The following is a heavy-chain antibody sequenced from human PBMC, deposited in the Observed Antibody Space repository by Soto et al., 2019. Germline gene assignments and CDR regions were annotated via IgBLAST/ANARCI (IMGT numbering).Heavy chain of an antibody. V-gene: IGHV5-10-1*01. D-gene: IGHD6-13*01. CDR2: IDPSDSYT. CDR3: ARHVSFDTGYSSSWYYYDMDV. Sequence: GESLKISCKGSGYSFTSYWISWVRQMPGKGLEWMGRIDPSDSYTNYSPSFQGHVTISADKSISTAYLQWSSLKASDTAMYYSARHVSFDTGYSSSWYYYDMDVWGQGTTLTAS. J-gene: IGHJ6*02. CDR1: GYSFTSYW.